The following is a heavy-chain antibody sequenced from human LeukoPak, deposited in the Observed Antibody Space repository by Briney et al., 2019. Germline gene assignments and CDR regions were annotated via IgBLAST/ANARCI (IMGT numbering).Heavy chain of an antibody. CDR1: GGSFSGYY. J-gene: IGHJ6*02. Sequence: SETLSLTCAVYGGSFSGYYWSWIRQPPGKGLEWIGEINHSGSTNYNPSLKSRVTISVDTSKNQFSLKLSSVTAADTAVYYCASSLYEDYYGMDVWGQGTTVTVSS. CDR3: ASSLYEDYYGMDV. V-gene: IGHV4-34*01. D-gene: IGHD2-8*01. CDR2: INHSGST.